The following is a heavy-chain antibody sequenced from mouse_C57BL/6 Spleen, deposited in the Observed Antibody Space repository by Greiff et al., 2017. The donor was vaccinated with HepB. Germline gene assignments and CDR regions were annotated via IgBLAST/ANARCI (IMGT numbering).Heavy chain of an antibody. V-gene: IGHV1-55*01. D-gene: IGHD1-1*01. CDR3: ARGDYYPHAMDY. J-gene: IGHJ4*01. CDR1: GYTFTSYW. CDR2: IYPGSGST. Sequence: QVQLQQPGAELVKPGASVKMSCKASGYTFTSYWITWVKQRPGQGLEWIGDIYPGSGSTNYNEKFKSKATLTVDTSSSTAYMQLSSLTSEDSAVYYCARGDYYPHAMDYWGQGTSVTVSS.